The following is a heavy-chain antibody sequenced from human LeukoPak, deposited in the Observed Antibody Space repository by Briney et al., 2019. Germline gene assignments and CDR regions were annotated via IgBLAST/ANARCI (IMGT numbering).Heavy chain of an antibody. CDR2: INTNTGNP. Sequence: GASVKVSCKASGYTFTSYAMNWVRQAPGQGLEWMGWINTNTGNPTYAQGFTGRFVFSLDTSVSMAYLQISSLKAEDTAVYYCASSLLLWFGELRPGSFDYWGQGTLVTVSS. J-gene: IGHJ4*02. V-gene: IGHV7-4-1*04. CDR3: ASSLLLWFGELRPGSFDY. D-gene: IGHD3-10*01. CDR1: GYTFTSYA.